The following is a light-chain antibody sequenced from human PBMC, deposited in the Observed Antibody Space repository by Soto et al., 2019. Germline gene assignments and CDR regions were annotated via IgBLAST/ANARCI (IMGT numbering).Light chain of an antibody. J-gene: IGKJ3*01. CDR2: WAS. Sequence: DIVMTQSPDSLAVSLGERATINCKSSQSVLYSSNNKNYLAWYQQKPGQPPKLLIYWASTRESGVPDRFSGRGSGTDFTLTISIMQAEDVEVYYCQPYYSTPLTFCPGTQVDIK. CDR3: QPYYSTPLT. CDR1: QSVLYSSNNKNY. V-gene: IGKV4-1*01.